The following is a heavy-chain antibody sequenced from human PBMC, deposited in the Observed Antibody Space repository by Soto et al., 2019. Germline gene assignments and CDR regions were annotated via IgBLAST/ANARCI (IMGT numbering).Heavy chain of an antibody. CDR2: INAGNGNT. CDR1: GYTFTSYA. CDR3: ARGYSSSWYYWFDP. J-gene: IGHJ5*02. V-gene: IGHV1-3*01. Sequence: ASVKVSCKASGYTFTSYAMHWVRQAPGQRLEWMGWINAGNGNTKYSQKFQGRVTITRDTSASTAYMELSNLRSEDTAVYYCARGYSSSWYYWFDPWGQGTLVTV. D-gene: IGHD6-13*01.